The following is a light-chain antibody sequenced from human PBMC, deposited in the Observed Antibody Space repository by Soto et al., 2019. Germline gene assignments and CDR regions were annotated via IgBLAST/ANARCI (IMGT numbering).Light chain of an antibody. CDR3: QQYYTWPPAIT. Sequence: EIVMTQSPATLSVSPGERVTLSCRASQDVSSNLAWYQQKPGQAPRLLIYATSTRATGIPGRFSGSGSGTEFTLTISSLQSEDFAVYYCQQYYTWPPAITFGKGTRPEIK. V-gene: IGKV3-15*01. CDR2: ATS. J-gene: IGKJ5*01. CDR1: QDVSSN.